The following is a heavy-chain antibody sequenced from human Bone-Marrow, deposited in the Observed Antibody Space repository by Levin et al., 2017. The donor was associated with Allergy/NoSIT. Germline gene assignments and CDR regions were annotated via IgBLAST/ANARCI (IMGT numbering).Heavy chain of an antibody. V-gene: IGHV3-21*06. CDR1: GFSFSTYI. CDR2: ISDASSYV. D-gene: IGHD2-15*01. Sequence: GGSLRLSCTASGFSFSTYIMNWVRQVPGKGLEWISSISDASSYVYYADSVKGRFTISRDNAKNSLYLEMNSLRAEDTALYYCARDVFSTTVVFSDAFDFWGLGTMVTVSS. J-gene: IGHJ3*01. CDR3: ARDVFSTTVVFSDAFDF.